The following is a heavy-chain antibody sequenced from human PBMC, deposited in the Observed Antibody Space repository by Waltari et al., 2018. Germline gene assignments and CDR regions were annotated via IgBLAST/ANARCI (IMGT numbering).Heavy chain of an antibody. D-gene: IGHD3-3*01. Sequence: QVHLVESGGGVVQPGRSLILSFRGSGLPFGHPGLPRVRQAPGKGLEWVEVIGYDGSNKQYADSVKGRFTISRDNSNNVVYMQMDSTRDEDTAIYYCARESFWSGAEWDDFGMDVWGQGTTVIVSS. CDR1: GLPFGHPG. CDR3: ARESFWSGAEWDDFGMDV. J-gene: IGHJ6*02. V-gene: IGHV3-33*01. CDR2: IGYDGSNK.